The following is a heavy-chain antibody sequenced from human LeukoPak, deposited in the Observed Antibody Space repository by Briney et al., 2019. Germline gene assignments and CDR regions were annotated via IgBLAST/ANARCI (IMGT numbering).Heavy chain of an antibody. CDR1: GGSFSGYY. V-gene: IGHV4-34*01. Sequence: SETLSLTCAVYGGSFSGYYWSWIRQPPGKGLEWIGEINHSGSTNYNPSLKSRVTISVDTSKSQFSLKLSSVTAADTAVHFCARGGIVTAGTKWLNYWGQGTLVTVSS. CDR3: ARGGIVTAGTKWLNY. J-gene: IGHJ4*02. CDR2: INHSGST. D-gene: IGHD6-13*01.